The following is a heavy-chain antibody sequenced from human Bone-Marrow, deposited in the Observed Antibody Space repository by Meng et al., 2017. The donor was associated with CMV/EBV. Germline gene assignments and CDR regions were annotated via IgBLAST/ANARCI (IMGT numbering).Heavy chain of an antibody. D-gene: IGHD4-23*01. V-gene: IGHV3-23*03. Sequence: SGFTFSSYAMSWVRQAPGKGLEWVSVIYSGGSSTYYADSVKGRFTISRDNAKNSLYLQVNSLRAEDMTVYYCVRGDSGNSRGGFDYWGQGTLVTVSS. CDR2: IYSGGSST. J-gene: IGHJ4*02. CDR3: VRGDSGNSRGGFDY. CDR1: GFTFSSYA.